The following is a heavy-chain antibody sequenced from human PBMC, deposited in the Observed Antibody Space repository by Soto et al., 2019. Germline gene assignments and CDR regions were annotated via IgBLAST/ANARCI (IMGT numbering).Heavy chain of an antibody. V-gene: IGHV1-69*01. J-gene: IGHJ4*02. CDR2: IIPIFGTA. CDR1: GGTFSSYA. Sequence: QVQLVQSGAEVQKPGSSVKVYCKASGGTFSSYAISWVRQAPGQGLEWMGGIIPIFGTANYAQKFQGRVTITADESTSTAYMELSSLRSEDTDVYYCALDYYDSRRGYWGQGTMVTESS. CDR3: ALDYYDSRRGY. D-gene: IGHD3-22*01.